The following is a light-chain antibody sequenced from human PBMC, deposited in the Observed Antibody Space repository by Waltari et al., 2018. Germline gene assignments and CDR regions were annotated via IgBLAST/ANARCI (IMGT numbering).Light chain of an antibody. CDR2: GKD. CDR3: SSRNGRANEVV. CDR1: SLRTSY. J-gene: IGLJ3*02. Sequence: SSELTQDPAVSVALGQTVRLTCQGDSLRTSYAAWYQLKPGQAPVLVMFGKDKRPSGIPDRFSGYSSGTTSSLTITGAQAEDEADYYCSSRNGRANEVVFAGGTKVTVL. V-gene: IGLV3-19*01.